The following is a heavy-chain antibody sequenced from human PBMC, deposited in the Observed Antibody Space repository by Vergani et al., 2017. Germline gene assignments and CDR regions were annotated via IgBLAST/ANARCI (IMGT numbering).Heavy chain of an antibody. V-gene: IGHV1-2*02. Sequence: QLVQSGAEVKKPGASVKVSCKASEYIFTAYYIHWVRQAPGQGLEWMGWINPDTGETKFAQKFQGRVTLTSDTSSTTVYMELNNLNSDDTAVYYCARRRATGSWYVAWGLFGHWGQGTQVIVSS. D-gene: IGHD6-13*01. CDR2: INPDTGET. CDR3: ARRRATGSWYVAWGLFGH. CDR1: EYIFTAYY. J-gene: IGHJ4*02.